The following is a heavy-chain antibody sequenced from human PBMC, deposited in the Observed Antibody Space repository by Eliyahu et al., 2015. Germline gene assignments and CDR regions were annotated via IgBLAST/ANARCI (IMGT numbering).Heavy chain of an antibody. D-gene: IGHD6-19*01. V-gene: IGHV4-59*02. J-gene: IGHJ4*02. CDR2: IYYSGST. Sequence: QVQLQESGPGLVKPSETLSLTCTVSXXSVNTYYWSWIRHPPGKGLEWIGYIYYSGSTNYNPSLKSRASISVDTSKNQFSLKLNSVTAADTAVYYCARDSSGWYGAIDYWGQGTLVTVSS. CDR3: ARDSSGWYGAIDY. CDR1: XXSVNTYY.